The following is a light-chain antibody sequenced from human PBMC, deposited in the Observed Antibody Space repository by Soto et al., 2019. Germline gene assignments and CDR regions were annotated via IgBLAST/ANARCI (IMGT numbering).Light chain of an antibody. CDR1: QSVSSY. CDR2: DAS. CDR3: QPRSNWPPYT. V-gene: IGKV3-11*01. Sequence: EIVLTQSPATLSLSPRERATLSCRASQSVSSYLAWYQQKPGQAPRLLIYDASNRATGIPARFSGSGSGTDFTLTLSSLEPEDFAVYYCQPRSNWPPYTFGQGTKLEIK. J-gene: IGKJ2*01.